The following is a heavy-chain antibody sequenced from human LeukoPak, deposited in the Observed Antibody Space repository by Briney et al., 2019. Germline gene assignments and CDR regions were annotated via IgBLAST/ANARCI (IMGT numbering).Heavy chain of an antibody. V-gene: IGHV3-33*06. Sequence: GRSLRLSCAASGFTFSNYGIHWVRQAPGKGLEWVAVIWYDGSNKYYADSVKGRFTISRDNSKNTMYLQMNSLRAEDTAVYYCAKDRSNYFYYFDYWGQGTLVTVSS. CDR3: AKDRSNYFYYFDY. CDR2: IWYDGSNK. CDR1: GFTFSNYG. J-gene: IGHJ4*02. D-gene: IGHD4-11*01.